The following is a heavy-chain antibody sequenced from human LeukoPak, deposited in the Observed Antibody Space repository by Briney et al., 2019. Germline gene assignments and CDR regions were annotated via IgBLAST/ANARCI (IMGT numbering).Heavy chain of an antibody. V-gene: IGHV5-51*01. CDR3: ARQDSSSYNYYGMDV. Sequence: GESLKISCQGSGYSFNRYWIGWVRQMPGKGLEWMGIIYPGDSDTRCSPSFQGQVTISADKSISTAYLQWSSLKASDTAMYYCARQDSSSYNYYGMDVWGQGTTVTVSS. D-gene: IGHD6-13*01. CDR2: IYPGDSDT. J-gene: IGHJ6*02. CDR1: GYSFNRYW.